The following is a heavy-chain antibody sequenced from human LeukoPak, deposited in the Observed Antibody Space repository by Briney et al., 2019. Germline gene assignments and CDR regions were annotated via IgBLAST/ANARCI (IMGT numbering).Heavy chain of an antibody. CDR3: ARDLDWFDP. CDR1: GGSFSGYY. V-gene: IGHV4-4*08. J-gene: IGHJ5*02. CDR2: IYTSGTT. Sequence: SETLSLTCAVYGGSFSGYYWSWIRQPPGKGLEWIGRIYTSGTTNYNPSLKSRVTISLDTSKNQFSLRLSSVTAADTAMYYCARDLDWFDPWGQGTLVTVSS.